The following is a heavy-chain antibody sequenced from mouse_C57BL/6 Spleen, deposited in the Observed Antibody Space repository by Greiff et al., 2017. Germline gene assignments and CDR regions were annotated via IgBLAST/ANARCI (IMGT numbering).Heavy chain of an antibody. Sequence: EVMLVESGGGLVQSGRSLRLSCATSGFTFSDFYMEWVRQAPGKGLEWIAASRNKANDYTTEYSASVKGRFIVSRDTSQSILYLQMNALRAEDTAIYYCARDYDLDYWGQGTSVTVSS. CDR2: SRNKANDYTT. CDR1: GFTFSDFY. J-gene: IGHJ4*01. V-gene: IGHV7-1*01. CDR3: ARDYDLDY.